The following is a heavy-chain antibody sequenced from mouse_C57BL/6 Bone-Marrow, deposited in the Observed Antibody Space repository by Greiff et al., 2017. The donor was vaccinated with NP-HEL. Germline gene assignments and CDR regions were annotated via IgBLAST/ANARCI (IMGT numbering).Heavy chain of an antibody. CDR3: ARKGTGYYFDY. CDR1: GYTFTSYW. Sequence: VKLQQPGAELVMPGASVKLSCKASGYTFTSYWMHWVKQRPGQGLEWIGEIDPSDSYTNYNQKFKGKSTLTVDKSSSTAYMQLSSLTSEDSAVYYCARKGTGYYFDYWGQGTTLTVSS. CDR2: IDPSDSYT. V-gene: IGHV1-69*01. D-gene: IGHD4-1*01. J-gene: IGHJ2*01.